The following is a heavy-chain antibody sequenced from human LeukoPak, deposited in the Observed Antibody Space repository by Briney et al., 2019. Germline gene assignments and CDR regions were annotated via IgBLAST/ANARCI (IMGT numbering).Heavy chain of an antibody. V-gene: IGHV4-4*07. J-gene: IGHJ6*04. CDR3: ARDGVSMDV. CDR1: GDSNSRYH. Sequence: SDTLSLTCTLSGDSNSRYHGLWIRQPTGKALEWSGRSYTSGSTNYNPSLKSRVNISVDKSKNQFSLKLSSVTAADSAVYYCARDGVSMDVWGKGTTVTVSS. D-gene: IGHD2-8*01. CDR2: SYTSGST.